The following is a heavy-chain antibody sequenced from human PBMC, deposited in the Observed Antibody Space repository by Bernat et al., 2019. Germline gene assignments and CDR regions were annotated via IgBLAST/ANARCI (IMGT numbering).Heavy chain of an antibody. V-gene: IGHV3-30*18. Sequence: QVQLVESGGGVVQPGRSLRLSCAASGFTFSSYGMHWVRQAPGKGLEWVAVISYDGNNKYYADSVKGRITISRDNSKNTLYLQMNSLRAEDTAVYYCEKDLGVLRYFDGGLDMGGKGTMVTFSA. J-gene: IGHJ3*02. CDR3: EKDLGVLRYFDGGLDM. CDR2: ISYDGNNK. D-gene: IGHD3-9*01. CDR1: GFTFSSYG.